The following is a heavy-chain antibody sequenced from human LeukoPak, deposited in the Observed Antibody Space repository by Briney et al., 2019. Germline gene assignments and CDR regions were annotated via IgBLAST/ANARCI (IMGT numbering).Heavy chain of an antibody. V-gene: IGHV3-9*01. Sequence: AGGSLRLSCAASGFTFDDYAMHWVRQTPGKGLEWVSGISWNSGSIGYADSVKGRFTISRDNAKNSLYLQMNSLRAEDTAVYYCAKGGGYEAQYYYYYLDVWGKGTTVTISS. D-gene: IGHD5-12*01. CDR1: GFTFDDYA. CDR3: AKGGGYEAQYYYYYLDV. CDR2: ISWNSGSI. J-gene: IGHJ6*03.